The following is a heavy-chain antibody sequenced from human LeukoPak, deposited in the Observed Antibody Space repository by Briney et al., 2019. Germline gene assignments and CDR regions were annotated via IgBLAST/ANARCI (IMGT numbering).Heavy chain of an antibody. J-gene: IGHJ4*02. CDR1: GCTFSSYV. Sequence: WGSLRLSCAASGCTFSSYVMSWVRQAPGKGLEWVSGISGSGGRTYSADSVKGRFTISRDDSKNTLHLQMNSLRAEDTAVYYGARINYYDGSGFYRDYWGQGTLVTVSS. V-gene: IGHV3-23*01. CDR2: ISGSGGRT. D-gene: IGHD3-22*01. CDR3: ARINYYDGSGFYRDY.